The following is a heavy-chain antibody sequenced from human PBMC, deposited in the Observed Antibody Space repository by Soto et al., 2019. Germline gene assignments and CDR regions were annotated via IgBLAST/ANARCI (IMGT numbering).Heavy chain of an antibody. Sequence: QVQLVQSGAEVKKPGSSVKVSCKASGGTFSSYTISWVRQAPGQGLEWMGRIFPILGIANYAQKFQGRVTITADKSTSTAYMELSSLRSEDTAVYYCAMKYGPNFDYWGQGTLVTVSS. J-gene: IGHJ4*02. CDR3: AMKYGPNFDY. V-gene: IGHV1-69*02. CDR1: GGTFSSYT. D-gene: IGHD2-8*01. CDR2: IFPILGIA.